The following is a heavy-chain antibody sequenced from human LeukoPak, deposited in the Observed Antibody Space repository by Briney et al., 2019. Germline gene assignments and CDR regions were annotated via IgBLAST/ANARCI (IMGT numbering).Heavy chain of an antibody. Sequence: ASVKVSCKASGYTFTGYYMHWVRQASGQGLEWMGWINPNSGGTNYAQKFQGRVTMTRDTSISTAYMELSRLRSDDTAVYYCARGASYWYYDSSGYGSGLYWGQGTLVTVSS. V-gene: IGHV1-2*02. J-gene: IGHJ4*02. CDR2: INPNSGGT. CDR1: GYTFTGYY. CDR3: ARGASYWYYDSSGYGSGLY. D-gene: IGHD3-22*01.